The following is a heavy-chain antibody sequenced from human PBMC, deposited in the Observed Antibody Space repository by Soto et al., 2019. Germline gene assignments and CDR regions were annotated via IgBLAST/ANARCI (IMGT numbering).Heavy chain of an antibody. V-gene: IGHV3-33*01. CDR2: IWYDGSDK. CDR3: ARDGRGDDY. Sequence: QVQLVESGGGVVQPGRSLRLSCEASGFTFSSYGMHWVGQAPGKGLEWVAVIWYDGSDKYNADSVKGRFTISRDNSKNTMYLQMNSLRVEDTAVYYCARDGRGDDYWGQGTLVTVSS. D-gene: IGHD5-12*01. CDR1: GFTFSSYG. J-gene: IGHJ4*02.